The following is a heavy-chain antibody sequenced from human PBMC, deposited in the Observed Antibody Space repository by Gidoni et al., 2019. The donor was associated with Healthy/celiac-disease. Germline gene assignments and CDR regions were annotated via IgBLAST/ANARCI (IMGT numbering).Heavy chain of an antibody. CDR2: IYYSGST. J-gene: IGHJ5*02. CDR3: ARAGVTTVTTSGFDP. CDR1: GVSISSYY. Sequence: QVQLQESGPGLVKPSETLSLTCTVSGVSISSYYWSWIRQPPGKGLEWIGYIYYSGSTNYNPSLKSRVTISVDTSKNQFSLKLSSVTAADTAVYYCARAGVTTVTTSGFDPWGQGTLVTVSS. D-gene: IGHD4-4*01. V-gene: IGHV4-59*01.